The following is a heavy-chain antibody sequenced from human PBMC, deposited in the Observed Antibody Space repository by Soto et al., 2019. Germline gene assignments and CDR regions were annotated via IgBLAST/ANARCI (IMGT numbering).Heavy chain of an antibody. CDR2: INPSGGST. J-gene: IGHJ6*02. CDR1: GYTFTSYY. Sequence: ASVKVSCKASGYTFTSYYMHWVRQAPGQGLEWMGIINPSGGSTSYAQKFQGRVTMTRDTSTSTVYMELSSLRSEDTAVHYCARTGTTRGGIGYYYYGMDVWGQGTTVTV. CDR3: ARTGTTRGGIGYYYYGMDV. V-gene: IGHV1-46*01. D-gene: IGHD1-7*01.